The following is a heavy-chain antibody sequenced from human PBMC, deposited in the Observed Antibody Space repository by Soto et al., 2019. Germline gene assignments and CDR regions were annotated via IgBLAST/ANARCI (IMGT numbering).Heavy chain of an antibody. J-gene: IGHJ4*02. CDR1: GFTFSSYA. D-gene: IGHD6-19*01. CDR3: AKTVAGTVWYFDY. V-gene: IGHV3-23*01. CDR2: ISGSGGST. Sequence: HPGGSLRLSCVASGFTFSSYAMSWVRQAPGKGLEWVSAISGSGGSTYYADSVKGRFTISRDNSKNTLYLQMNSLRAEDAAVYYCAKTVAGTVWYFDYWGQGTLVTVSS.